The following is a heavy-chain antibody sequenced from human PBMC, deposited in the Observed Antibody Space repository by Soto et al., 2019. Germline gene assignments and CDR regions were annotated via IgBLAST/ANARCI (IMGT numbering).Heavy chain of an antibody. D-gene: IGHD6-13*01. CDR1: EGTFNSYA. CDR3: ASGASRWYPYFFAS. Sequence: QAQVVQSGAEVRKPGSSVMLSCTASEGTFNSYAIAWVRQAPGHGLELMGGIIPYYNTLNYAQKFQDRVTITADDSTNTVYMELSSLRSDDTAVYFCASGASRWYPYFFASWAQGTLVTVSS. CDR2: IIPYYNTL. J-gene: IGHJ4*02. V-gene: IGHV1-69*01.